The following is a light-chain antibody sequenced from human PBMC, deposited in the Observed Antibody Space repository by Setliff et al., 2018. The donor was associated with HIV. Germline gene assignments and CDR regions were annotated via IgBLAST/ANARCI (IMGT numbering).Light chain of an antibody. CDR3: CSYAGSATWV. CDR2: DVS. CDR1: SSDIGAYNY. V-gene: IGLV2-14*03. J-gene: IGLJ2*01. Sequence: QSVLTQPASVSGSPGQSITISCTGTSSDIGAYNYVSWYQQQSGKGPKLMIFDVSNRPSGVSNRFSGSKSGNTASLTIFGLQADDEADYYCCSYAGSATWVFGGGTKVTVL.